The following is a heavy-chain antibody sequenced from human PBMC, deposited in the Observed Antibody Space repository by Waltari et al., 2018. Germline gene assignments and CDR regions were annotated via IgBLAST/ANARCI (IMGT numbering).Heavy chain of an antibody. V-gene: IGHV1-18*01. CDR2: ISGYQGNT. J-gene: IGHJ4*02. CDR1: G. D-gene: IGHD3-16*01. CDR3: ARDPAYYDGGASEYCDLDY. Sequence: GVSWVRQAPGQGLEWMGWISGYQGNTENAQKFQGRVTMTADTATSTVYMELRSLSSDDTAVYYCARDPAYYDGGASEYCDLDYWGQGTLVTVSS.